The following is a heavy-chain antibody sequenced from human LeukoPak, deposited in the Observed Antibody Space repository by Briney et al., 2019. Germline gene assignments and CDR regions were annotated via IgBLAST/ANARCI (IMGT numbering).Heavy chain of an antibody. D-gene: IGHD3-10*01. CDR2: INPSGGST. CDR3: ARDPPHYYGSGSYPDI. CDR1: GYTFTSYY. Sequence: ASVKVSCKASGYTFTSYYMHWVRQAPGQGLEWMGIINPSGGSTSYAQKFQGRVTMTRDMSTSTVYMELSSLRSEDTAVYYCARDPPHYYGSGSYPDIWGQGTLVTVSS. J-gene: IGHJ4*02. V-gene: IGHV1-46*01.